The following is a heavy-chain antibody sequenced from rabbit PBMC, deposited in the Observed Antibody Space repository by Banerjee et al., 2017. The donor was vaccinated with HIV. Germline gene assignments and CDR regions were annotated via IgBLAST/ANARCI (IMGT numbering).Heavy chain of an antibody. Sequence: QQLEESGGGLVKPGASLTLTCTASGFSFSSNYYMCWVRQAPGKGLEWIACIYAGSSDNTYYASWAKGRFTISKTSSTTVTLQMTSLTAADTATYFCASNVGDGGYGGAAPLWGPGTLVTVS. V-gene: IGHV1S40*01. D-gene: IGHD4-2*01. CDR1: GFSFSSNYY. CDR2: IYAGSSDNT. CDR3: ASNVGDGGYGGAAPL. J-gene: IGHJ4*01.